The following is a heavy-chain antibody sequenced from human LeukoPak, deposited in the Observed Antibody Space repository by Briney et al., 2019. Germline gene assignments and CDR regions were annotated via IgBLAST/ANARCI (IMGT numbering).Heavy chain of an antibody. CDR3: ARGRLLPNY. J-gene: IGHJ4*02. D-gene: IGHD2-15*01. Sequence: SQTLSLTCAVSGGSISSGGYSWSWIQQPPGKGLEWIGYIYHSGSTYYNPSLKSRVTISVDRSKNQFSLKLSSVTAADTAVYYCARGRLLPNYWGQGTLVTVSS. CDR2: IYHSGST. V-gene: IGHV4-30-2*01. CDR1: GGSISSGGYS.